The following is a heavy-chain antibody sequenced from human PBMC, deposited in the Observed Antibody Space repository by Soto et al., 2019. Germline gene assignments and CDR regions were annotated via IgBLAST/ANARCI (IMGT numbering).Heavy chain of an antibody. V-gene: IGHV4-4*02. CDR2: VFHTGNT. CDR1: GDSMTRSVW. Sequence: PSETLSLTCAVSGDSMTRSVWWTWVRQPPGKGLEWIGEVFHTGNTNYNPWLQSRVTMSVDKSTNEFSLKVTSVTAADTAIYYCARKAWVRFDYWGQGALVTVSS. J-gene: IGHJ4*02. CDR3: ARKAWVRFDY. D-gene: IGHD7-27*01.